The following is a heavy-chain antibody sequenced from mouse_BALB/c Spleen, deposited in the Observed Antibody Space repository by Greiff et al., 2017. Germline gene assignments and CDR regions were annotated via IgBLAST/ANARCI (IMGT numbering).Heavy chain of an antibody. V-gene: IGHV1-18*01. J-gene: IGHJ4*01. CDR2: INPNNGGT. CDR1: GYTFPDYN. D-gene: IGHD1-1*01. Sequence: VQLQQSGPELVKPGASVKIPCKASGYTFPDYNMDWVKQSHGKSLEWIGDINPNNGGTIYNQKFKGKATLTVDKSSSTAYMELRSLTSEDTAVYYCARRGLRSYAMDYWGQGTSVTVSA. CDR3: ARRGLRSYAMDY.